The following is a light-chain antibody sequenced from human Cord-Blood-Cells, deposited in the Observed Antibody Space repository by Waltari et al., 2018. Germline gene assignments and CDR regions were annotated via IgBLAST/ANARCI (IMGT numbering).Light chain of an antibody. J-gene: IGLJ3*02. Sequence: QSALTQPASVSGPPGPSIPISCTGTSSDVGGYNLVSWYQQPPGKAPKLMIYEGSKRPSGVSNRFSGSKSGNTASLTISGLQAEDEADYYCCSYAGSSTWVFGGGTKLTVL. CDR3: CSYAGSSTWV. V-gene: IGLV2-23*01. CDR1: SSDVGGYNL. CDR2: EGS.